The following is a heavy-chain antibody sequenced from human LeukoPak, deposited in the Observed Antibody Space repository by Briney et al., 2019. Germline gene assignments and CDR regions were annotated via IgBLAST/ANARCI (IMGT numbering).Heavy chain of an antibody. CDR3: ARERAGIVVPGDY. V-gene: IGHV1-2*02. D-gene: IGHD2-2*01. CDR1: GYTFTGYY. CDR2: INPNSGGT. Sequence: ASVKVSCKASGYTFTGYYMHWVRQAPGQGLEWMGWINPNSGGTNYAQKFQGRVTMTRDMSISTAYMELSRLRSDDTAVYYCARERAGIVVPGDYWGQGTLVTVSS. J-gene: IGHJ4*02.